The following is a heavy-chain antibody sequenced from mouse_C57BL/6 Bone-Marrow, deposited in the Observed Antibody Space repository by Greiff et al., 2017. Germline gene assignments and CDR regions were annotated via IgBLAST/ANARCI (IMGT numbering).Heavy chain of an antibody. CDR2: IYPGDGDT. V-gene: IGHV1-82*01. J-gene: IGHJ2*01. CDR1: GYAFSSSW. CDR3: ATIGTTLYYIDY. Sequence: VQLQQSGPELVKPGASVKISCKASGYAFSSSWMNWVKQRPGKGLEWIGRIYPGDGDTNYNGKFKGKATLTADKSSSTAYMQLSSLTSEDSAVYFCATIGTTLYYIDYGGQGTPLTVSS. D-gene: IGHD2-14*01.